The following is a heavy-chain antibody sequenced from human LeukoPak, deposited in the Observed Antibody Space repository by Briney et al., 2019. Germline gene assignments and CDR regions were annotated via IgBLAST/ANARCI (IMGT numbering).Heavy chain of an antibody. CDR2: IHRSGST. V-gene: IGHV4-4*02. J-gene: IGHJ1*01. CDR3: AREIVGGFNPGAY. Sequence: PAETLSLTCTVSLDSTTSNFWSWVRQPPGKGLEWIGEIHRSGSTNYNPSLQSRVTISIDRSKNQIALELSSVTAADTAVYYCAREIVGGFNPGAYWGQGTLHTVSS. CDR1: LDSTTSNF. D-gene: IGHD1-14*01.